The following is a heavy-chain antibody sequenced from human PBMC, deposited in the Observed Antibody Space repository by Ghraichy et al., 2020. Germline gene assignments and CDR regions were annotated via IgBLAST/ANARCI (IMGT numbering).Heavy chain of an antibody. D-gene: IGHD6-19*01. Sequence: ASVKVSCKASGYTFTSYGISWVRQAPGQGLEWMGWISAYNGNTNYAQKLQGRVTMTTDTSTSTAYMELRSLRSADTAVYYCARDSIAVAGSGYYYYGMDVWGQGTTVTVSS. CDR2: ISAYNGNT. CDR3: ARDSIAVAGSGYYYYGMDV. CDR1: GYTFTSYG. V-gene: IGHV1-18*04. J-gene: IGHJ6*02.